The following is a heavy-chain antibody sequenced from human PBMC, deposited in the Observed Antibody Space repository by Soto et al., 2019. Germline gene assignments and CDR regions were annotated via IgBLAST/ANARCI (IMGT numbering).Heavy chain of an antibody. CDR1: GFTFSSYA. D-gene: IGHD2-2*01. J-gene: IGHJ4*02. CDR2: ISYDGSNK. CDR3: ARGPSSLTRFDY. V-gene: IGHV3-30-3*01. Sequence: GGSLRLSCAASGFTFSSYAMHWVRQAPGKGLEWVAVISYDGSNKYYADSVKGRFTISRDNSKSTLYLQMNSLRAEDTAVYYCARGPSSLTRFDYWGQGTRVTVSS.